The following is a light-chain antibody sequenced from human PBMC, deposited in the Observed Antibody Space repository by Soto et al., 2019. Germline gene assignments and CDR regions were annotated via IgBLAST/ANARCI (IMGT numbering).Light chain of an antibody. CDR2: GAS. J-gene: IGKJ4*01. CDR3: QQYGSSPLT. Sequence: ERVLTQSPATLSLSQGERATLSCRASQSVSSSYLAWYQQKPGQAPRLLIYGASSRATGIPDRFSGSGSGTDFTLTISRLEPEDFAVYYCQQYGSSPLTFGGGTKVDIK. V-gene: IGKV3-20*01. CDR1: QSVSSSY.